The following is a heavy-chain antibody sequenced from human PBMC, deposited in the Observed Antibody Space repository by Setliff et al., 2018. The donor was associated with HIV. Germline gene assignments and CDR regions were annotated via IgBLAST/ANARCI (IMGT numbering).Heavy chain of an antibody. D-gene: IGHD6-13*01. CDR3: ARDCRVGWVFTYGMGV. V-gene: IGHV4-39*07. CDR2: IYYSGSV. J-gene: IGHJ6*02. Sequence: PSETLSLTCSVSGDSIFTSTYYWGWIRQPPGKRLEWIGSIYYSGSVYYNPSLKSRLTISVDTSKNQFSLKLSSVTAADTAVYYCARDCRVGWVFTYGMGVWGQGTLVTVSS. CDR1: GDSIFTSTYY.